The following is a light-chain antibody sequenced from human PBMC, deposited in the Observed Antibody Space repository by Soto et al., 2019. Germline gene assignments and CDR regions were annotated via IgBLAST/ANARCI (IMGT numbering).Light chain of an antibody. CDR2: AAS. CDR3: QQFGSSPGFT. CDR1: QSINNRY. V-gene: IGKV3-20*01. J-gene: IGKJ3*01. Sequence: EIVLTQSPGTLSLSPGERATLSCRASQSINNRYLAWYQQKPGQAPRLLIYAASSRATGIPDRFSGSGSGTDVTLTISRLEPEDLAVYYCQQFGSSPGFTFGPGTKVDIK.